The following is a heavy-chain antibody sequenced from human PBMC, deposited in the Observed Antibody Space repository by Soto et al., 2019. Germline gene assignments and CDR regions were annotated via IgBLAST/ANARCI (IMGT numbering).Heavy chain of an antibody. V-gene: IGHV4-38-2*01. CDR1: GYSISSGYY. Sequence: SETLSLTCAVSGYSISSGYYWGWLRQPPGKGLEWMGSIYHGGSTYYNPSLNSRVTLSIDMTNNHVSLILNSVTAADTAVYYCARVGPWVPYYYDSSPYTFENWFDPWGQGTLVTVSS. CDR3: ARVGPWVPYYYDSSPYTFENWFDP. J-gene: IGHJ5*02. D-gene: IGHD3-22*01. CDR2: IYHGGST.